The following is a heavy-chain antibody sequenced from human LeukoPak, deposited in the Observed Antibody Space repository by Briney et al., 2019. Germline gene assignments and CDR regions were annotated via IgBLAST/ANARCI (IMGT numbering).Heavy chain of an antibody. CDR2: IYYRGNT. V-gene: IGHV4-30-4*01. D-gene: IGHD3-10*01. CDR1: GGSISSGDYY. J-gene: IGHJ5*02. CDR3: ARDPHYYGSGGYKAA. Sequence: PSQTLSLTCTVSGGSISSGDYYWSWIRQTPGKGLEWIGSIYYRGNTYYNPSFKSRVTISVDTSKNQFSLKLYFVTAADTAVYFCARDPHYYGSGGYKAAWGQGTLVTVSS.